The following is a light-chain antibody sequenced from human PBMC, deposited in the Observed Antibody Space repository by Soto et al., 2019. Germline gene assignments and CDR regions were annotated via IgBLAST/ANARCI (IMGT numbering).Light chain of an antibody. CDR1: SDDVGKYNY. J-gene: IGLJ1*01. CDR2: EVN. Sequence: QSALTQPASVSGSPGQSVTMSCTGTSDDVGKYNYVSWYQQHPGKAPKLLISEVNNRPSGVSVRFSGSKSDNTASLTISGLQPEDKADYFWSSYTTKSLYVFGTGTKVTVL. CDR3: SSYTTKSLYV. V-gene: IGLV2-14*01.